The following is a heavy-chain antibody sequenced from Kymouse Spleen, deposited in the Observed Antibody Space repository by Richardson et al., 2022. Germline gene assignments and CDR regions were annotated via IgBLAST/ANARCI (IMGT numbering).Heavy chain of an antibody. CDR3: ASKYSNSYNWFDP. V-gene: IGHV4-34*01. Sequence: QVQLQQWGAGLLKPSETLSLTCAVYGGSFSGYYWSWIRQPPGKGLEWIGEINHSGSTNYNPSLKSRVTISVDTSKNQFSLKLSSVTAADTAVYYCASKYSNSYNWFDPWGQGTLVTVSS. CDR2: INHSGST. CDR1: GGSFSGYY. D-gene: IGHD4-11,IGHD4-11*01. J-gene: IGHJ5*02.